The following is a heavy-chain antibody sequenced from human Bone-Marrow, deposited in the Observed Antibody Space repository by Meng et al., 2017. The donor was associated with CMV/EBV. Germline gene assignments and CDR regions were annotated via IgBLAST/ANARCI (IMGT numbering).Heavy chain of an antibody. J-gene: IGHJ4*02. CDR3: ARGPITMIGDY. CDR2: ISAYNGHT. D-gene: IGHD3-22*01. Sequence: ASVKVSCKASGYTFSTYGISWVRQAPGQGLEWMGWISAYNGHTEYVQKFQGRVTMTTDTSTSTAYMELRSLRSDDTAVYYCARGPITMIGDYWGQGTLVTVSS. V-gene: IGHV1-18*01. CDR1: GYTFSTYG.